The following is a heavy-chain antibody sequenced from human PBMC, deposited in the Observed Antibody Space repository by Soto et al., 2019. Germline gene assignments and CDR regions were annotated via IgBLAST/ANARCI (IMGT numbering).Heavy chain of an antibody. J-gene: IGHJ4*02. Sequence: PSETLSLTCTVSGGSISSGDYYWSWIRQPPGKGLEWIGYIYYSGSTYYNPSLKSRVTISVDTSKNQFSLKLSSVTAADTAVYYCATAPTFTVKGFDYWGQGTLVTVSS. CDR3: ATAPTFTVKGFDY. CDR1: GGSISSGDYY. CDR2: IYYSGST. V-gene: IGHV4-30-4*01. D-gene: IGHD4-4*01.